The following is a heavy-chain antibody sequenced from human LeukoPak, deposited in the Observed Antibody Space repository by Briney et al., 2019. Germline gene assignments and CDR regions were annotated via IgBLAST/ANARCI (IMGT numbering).Heavy chain of an antibody. CDR1: GYTSTNYD. J-gene: IGHJ4*02. CDR2: MNPNSGNT. CDR3: AREGFDY. V-gene: IGHV1-8*03. Sequence: ASVKVSCKASGYTSTNYDINWVRQATGQGLEWMGYMNPNSGNTGYAQKFQGRVTITKNTSISTAYMELSSLRSEDTAVYYCAREGFDYWGQGTLVTVSS.